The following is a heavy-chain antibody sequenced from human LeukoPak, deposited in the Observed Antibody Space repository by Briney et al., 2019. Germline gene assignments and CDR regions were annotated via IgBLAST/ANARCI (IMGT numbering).Heavy chain of an antibody. CDR2: ISDDGTNR. J-gene: IGHJ3*02. Sequence: RRSLRLSCEASAFTFSHYPMDWVRQAPGKGLELVAIISDDGTNRYYADSVKGRFTISRDDSNNTVYLQMNSLRVDDTAIYFCARGKFFDIWGQGTMVTVSS. CDR3: ARGKFFDI. V-gene: IGHV3-30-3*01. CDR1: AFTFSHYP.